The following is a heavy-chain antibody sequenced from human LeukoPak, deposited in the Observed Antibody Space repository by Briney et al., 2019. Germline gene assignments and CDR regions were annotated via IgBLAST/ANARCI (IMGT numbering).Heavy chain of an antibody. CDR1: GGSISSYY. D-gene: IGHD1-20*01. Sequence: PSETLSLTCTVSGGSISSYYWSWIRQPPGKGLEWIGYIYYSGRTYYNPSLKSRVTISVDTSKNQFSLKLSSVTAADTAVYYCARRIGYNWNYFDYWGQGTLVTVSS. CDR2: IYYSGRT. J-gene: IGHJ4*02. CDR3: ARRIGYNWNYFDY. V-gene: IGHV4-59*08.